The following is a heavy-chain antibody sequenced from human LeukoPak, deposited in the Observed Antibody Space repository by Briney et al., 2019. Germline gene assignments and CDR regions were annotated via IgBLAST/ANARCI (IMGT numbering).Heavy chain of an antibody. D-gene: IGHD4/OR15-4a*01. CDR1: GFTFSTYG. CDR3: AKGPLTRFDY. CDR2: ISGSGGRT. V-gene: IGHV3-23*01. Sequence: GGSLRLSCAASGFTFSTYGMSWVRQAPGKGLEWVSSISGSGGRTYFADSVKGRFTISRDNSKNTLYLQVNSLRAEDTAVYYCAKGPLTRFDYWGQGTLVTVSS. J-gene: IGHJ4*02.